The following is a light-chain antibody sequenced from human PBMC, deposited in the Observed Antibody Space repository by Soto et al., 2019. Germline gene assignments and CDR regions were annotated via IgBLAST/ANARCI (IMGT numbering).Light chain of an antibody. V-gene: IGKV3-20*01. J-gene: IGKJ1*01. CDR1: QSVSAGY. CDR2: GAS. CDR3: QQYARSPAT. Sequence: EFVLTQSPGTLSLSPGERATLSCRASQSVSAGYLAWYQQKPGQAPGLLISGASSRATAIPDRFSGSGSGADFTLTISRLEPEDFAVYYCQQYARSPATFGQGTKVEIK.